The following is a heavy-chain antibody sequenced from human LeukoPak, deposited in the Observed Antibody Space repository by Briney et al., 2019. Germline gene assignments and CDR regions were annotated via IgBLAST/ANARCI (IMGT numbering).Heavy chain of an antibody. J-gene: IGHJ4*02. CDR3: ARRGYCSGSFNRYYFYY. Sequence: SETLSLTCTVSGGSISSYYWSWIRQPPGKGLEWIGYIYYSGSTNYNPSLKSRVTISVDTAKNQFSLKLSSVTAADTGVYYCARRGYCSGSFNRYYFYYLGQGTLVTVSS. V-gene: IGHV4-59*08. CDR2: IYYSGST. CDR1: GGSISSYY. D-gene: IGHD3-10*01.